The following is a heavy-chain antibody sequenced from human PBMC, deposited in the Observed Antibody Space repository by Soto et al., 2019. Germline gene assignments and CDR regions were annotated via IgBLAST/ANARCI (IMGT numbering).Heavy chain of an antibody. CDR3: ARTSAAGKYYSGMDV. CDR1: GYRFTSYW. J-gene: IGHJ6*02. Sequence: GASLKSSCKGSGYRFTSYWIGWLRQMTGKGLEWMGIIYPGDSDTRYSPSFQGQVTISADKSISTAYLQWSSLKASDTAMYYCARTSAAGKYYSGMDVWGQGTTVTVSS. D-gene: IGHD6-13*01. V-gene: IGHV5-51*01. CDR2: IYPGDSDT.